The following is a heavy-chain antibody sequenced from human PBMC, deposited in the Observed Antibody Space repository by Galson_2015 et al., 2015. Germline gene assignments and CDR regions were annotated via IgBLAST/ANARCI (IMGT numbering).Heavy chain of an antibody. J-gene: IGHJ4*02. D-gene: IGHD3-3*01. CDR1: GDSVSSGSYY. V-gene: IGHV4-61*01. CDR2: IYYSGDT. Sequence: SETLSLTCSVSGDSVSSGSYYWIWIRQPPGKGLEWIGNIYYSGDTNYNPSLKSRVSISIDTSKNQFSLKLTSVTAADTAMFYCARVYDFWSGPIDHWGQGILVTVSS. CDR3: ARVYDFWSGPIDH.